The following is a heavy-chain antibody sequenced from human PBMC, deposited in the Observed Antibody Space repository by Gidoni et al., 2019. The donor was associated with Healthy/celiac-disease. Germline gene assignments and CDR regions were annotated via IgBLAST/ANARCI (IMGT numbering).Heavy chain of an antibody. Sequence: EVQLLESGGGLVQPGGSLRLSCAASGFTFSSYAMCWVRQAPGQGLEWVSAISGSGGSTYYADSVKGRFTISRDNSKNTLYLQMNSLRAEDTAVYYCAKDLNDFWSGYYDYWGQGTLVTVSS. J-gene: IGHJ4*02. CDR2: ISGSGGST. CDR3: AKDLNDFWSGYYDY. CDR1: GFTFSSYA. V-gene: IGHV3-23*01. D-gene: IGHD3-3*01.